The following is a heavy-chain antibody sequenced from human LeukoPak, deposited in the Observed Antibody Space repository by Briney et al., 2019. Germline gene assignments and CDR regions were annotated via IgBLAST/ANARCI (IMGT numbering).Heavy chain of an antibody. Sequence: ASVKVSCKTSGYTFTDYYIHWVRQAPGQGLEWMGWISAYNGNTNYAQKLQGRVTMTTDTSTSTAYMELRSLRSDDTAVYYCARDYEAAAGTKTGYWGQGTLVTVSS. CDR3: ARDYEAAAGTKTGY. CDR2: ISAYNGNT. J-gene: IGHJ4*02. CDR1: GYTFTDYY. D-gene: IGHD6-13*01. V-gene: IGHV1-18*04.